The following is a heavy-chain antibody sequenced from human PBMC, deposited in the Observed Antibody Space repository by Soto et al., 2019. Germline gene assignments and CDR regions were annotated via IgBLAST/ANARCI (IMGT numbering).Heavy chain of an antibody. J-gene: IGHJ6*02. D-gene: IGHD1-20*01. CDR1: GFTFSVYV. CDR3: AKPLGGYNYYGMDV. CDR2: ISGSGDT. V-gene: IGHV3-23*01. Sequence: GVSLSLSCAASGFTFSVYVMNWVRQAPGKGLEWVSRISGSGDTYYADSVKGRFTISRDNSKNTLFLQMNSLTAEDTAVYYCAKPLGGYNYYGMDVWGQGTTVTVSS.